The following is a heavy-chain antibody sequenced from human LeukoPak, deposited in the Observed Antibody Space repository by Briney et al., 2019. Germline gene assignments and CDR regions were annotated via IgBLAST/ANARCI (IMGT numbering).Heavy chain of an antibody. D-gene: IGHD6-19*01. CDR3: ARVRRSSGWFGDY. CDR1: GYSFTSYW. V-gene: IGHV5-51*01. J-gene: IGHJ4*02. CDR2: IYPGDSDT. Sequence: PGESLKISCKGSGYSFTSYWIGWVRQMPGKGLEWMGIIYPGDSDTRYSPSFQGQVTISADKPVSTAYLQWSSLKASDTAIYYCARVRRSSGWFGDYWGQGTLVTVSS.